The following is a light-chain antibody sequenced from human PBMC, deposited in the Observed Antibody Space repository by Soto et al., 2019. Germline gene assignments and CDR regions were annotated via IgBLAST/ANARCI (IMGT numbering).Light chain of an antibody. CDR2: GAS. V-gene: IGKV3-15*01. CDR1: QSLSNN. CDR3: QQYNNWPPWT. Sequence: EIVMTQSPATLSVSPGERATLSCRASQSLSNNLAWYQQKPGQAPRLLIYGASTRATGIPARFSGSGSGTEFTLPICSLQSEDFAVYYCQQYNNWPPWTFGQGTKVEIK. J-gene: IGKJ1*01.